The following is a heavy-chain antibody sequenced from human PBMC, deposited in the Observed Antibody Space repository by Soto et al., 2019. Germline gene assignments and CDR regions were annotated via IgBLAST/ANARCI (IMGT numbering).Heavy chain of an antibody. CDR3: ALETPYSSSCFVH. D-gene: IGHD6-13*01. J-gene: IGHJ5*02. V-gene: IGHV1-2*02. CDR2: INPNSGGT. CDR1: GYTFTGYY. Sequence: ASVKVSCTASGYTFTGYYMHWVRQAPGQGLEWMGWINPNSGGTNYAQKFQGRVTMTRDTSISTAYMELSRLRSDDTAVYYCALETPYSSSCFVHWGKGTLVKVS.